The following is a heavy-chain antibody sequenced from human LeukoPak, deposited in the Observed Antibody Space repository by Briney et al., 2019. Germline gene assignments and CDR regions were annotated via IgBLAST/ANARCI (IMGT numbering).Heavy chain of an antibody. J-gene: IGHJ5*02. V-gene: IGHV1-69*05. Sequence: GASVKVSCKASGGTFSSYAISWVRQAPGQGLEWMGGIIPIFGTANYAQKFQGRVTITTDESTSTAYMELSSLRSEDTAVYYCAREGCSSTSCYTPGHNWFDPWGQGTLVTVSS. D-gene: IGHD2-2*02. CDR3: AREGCSSTSCYTPGHNWFDP. CDR1: GGTFSSYA. CDR2: IIPIFGTA.